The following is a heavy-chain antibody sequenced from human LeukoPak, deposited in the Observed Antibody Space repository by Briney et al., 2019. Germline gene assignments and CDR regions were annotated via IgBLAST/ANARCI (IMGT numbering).Heavy chain of an antibody. CDR1: GFTFSSYA. CDR2: IRYDGSNK. J-gene: IGHJ6*03. Sequence: GRSLRLSCAASGFTFSSYAMHWVRQAPGKGLEWVAFIRYDGSNKYYADSVKGRFTISRDNSKNTLYLQMNSLRAEDTAVYYCAKDNVLRYFDWLLYHSYYYYYMDVWGKGTTVTISS. D-gene: IGHD3-9*01. V-gene: IGHV3-30*02. CDR3: AKDNVLRYFDWLLYHSYYYYYMDV.